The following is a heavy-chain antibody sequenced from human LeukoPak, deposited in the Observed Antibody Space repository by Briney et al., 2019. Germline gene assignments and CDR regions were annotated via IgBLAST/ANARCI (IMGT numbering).Heavy chain of an antibody. CDR3: ARGVRSGSYYYYYYGMDV. CDR1: GGSFSGYY. V-gene: IGHV4-34*01. D-gene: IGHD3-10*01. CDR2: INHSGST. Sequence: SETLSLTCAVYGGSFSGYYWSWIRQPPGKGLEWIGEINHSGSTNYNPSLKSRVTISVDTSKNQFSLKLSSVTAADTAVYYCARGVRSGSYYYYYYGMDVWGQGTTVTVSS. J-gene: IGHJ6*02.